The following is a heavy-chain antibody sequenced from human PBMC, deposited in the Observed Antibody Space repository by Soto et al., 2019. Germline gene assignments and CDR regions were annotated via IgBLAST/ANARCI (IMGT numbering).Heavy chain of an antibody. CDR2: INHSGST. J-gene: IGHJ1*01. CDR3: ARGTMVAAPAEYFQH. V-gene: IGHV4-34*01. Sequence: SETLSLTCAVYGGSFSGYYWSWIRQPPGKGLEWIGEINHSGSTNYNPSLKSRVTISVDTSKNQFSLKLSSVTAADTAVYYCARGTMVAAPAEYFQHWGQGTLVTVSS. D-gene: IGHD2-15*01. CDR1: GGSFSGYY.